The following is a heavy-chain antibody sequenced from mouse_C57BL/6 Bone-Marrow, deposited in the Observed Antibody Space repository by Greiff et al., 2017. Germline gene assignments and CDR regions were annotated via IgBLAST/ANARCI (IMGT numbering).Heavy chain of an antibody. CDR2: IHPNSGST. D-gene: IGHD2-1*01. CDR1: GYTFTSYW. CDR3: AYGNYDYAMDY. J-gene: IGHJ4*01. Sequence: VQLQQPGAELVKPGASVKLSCKASGYTFTSYWMHWVKQRPGQGLEWIGMIHPNSGSTNYNQKFKSKATLTVDKSSITAYLQRSSLASEDAAVYDCAYGNYDYAMDYWGQGTSVTVSS. V-gene: IGHV1-64*01.